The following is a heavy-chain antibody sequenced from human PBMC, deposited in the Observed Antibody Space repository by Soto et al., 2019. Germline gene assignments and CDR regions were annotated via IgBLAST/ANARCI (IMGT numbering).Heavy chain of an antibody. CDR3: ATGSPYYYGSGGMWDS. J-gene: IGHJ4*02. V-gene: IGHV4-4*02. D-gene: IGHD3-10*01. Sequence: QVRLQESGPGLVKPSGTLCLTCLVSGGSMSSPNWWTWVRQAPVKGLEWIAEIHHSGATNYSPSLKSRAVISIDKSNNQFSLQLTSVTAADTAVYYCATGSPYYYGSGGMWDSWGRGALVTVSS. CDR1: GGSMSSPNW. CDR2: IHHSGAT.